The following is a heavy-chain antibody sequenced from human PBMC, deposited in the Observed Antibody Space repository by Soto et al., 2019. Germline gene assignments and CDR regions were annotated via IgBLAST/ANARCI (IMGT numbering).Heavy chain of an antibody. CDR3: ARGSRIAVAGTGVYYFAY. Sequence: ASVKVSCKASGYTFTSYAMHWVRQAPGQRLEWMGWINAGNGNTKYSQKFQGRVTITRDTSASTAYMELSSLRSEDTAVYYCARGSRIAVAGTGVYYFAYWGQGTLVTVSS. V-gene: IGHV1-3*01. J-gene: IGHJ4*02. CDR2: INAGNGNT. D-gene: IGHD6-19*01. CDR1: GYTFTSYA.